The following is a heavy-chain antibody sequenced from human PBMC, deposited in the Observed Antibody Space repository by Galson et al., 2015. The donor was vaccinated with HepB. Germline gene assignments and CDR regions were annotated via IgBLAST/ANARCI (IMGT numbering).Heavy chain of an antibody. CDR2: ISWNNKSI. D-gene: IGHD4-11*01. CDR1: GFTFEDYA. V-gene: IGHV3-9*01. J-gene: IGHJ6*03. CDR3: AKTTDSWSYYYHMDV. Sequence: SLRLSCAASGFTFEDYAMHWIRQAPGKGLEWVSGISWNNKSIGYADAVKGRFTISRDNAKNFLYLQMDSLRVEDTALYYCAKTTDSWSYYYHMDVWGKGTTVAVSS.